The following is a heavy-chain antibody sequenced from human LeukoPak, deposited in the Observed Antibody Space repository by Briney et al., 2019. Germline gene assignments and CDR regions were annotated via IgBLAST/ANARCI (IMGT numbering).Heavy chain of an antibody. Sequence: ASVKVSCKASGYTFTGYYMHWVRQAPGQGLEWMGWINPNSGGTNYAQKFQGRVTMTRDTSISTAYMELSRLRSDDTAVYYRARGRPQAAGSWYFDYWGQGTLVTVSS. CDR1: GYTFTGYY. D-gene: IGHD6-13*01. V-gene: IGHV1-2*02. CDR2: INPNSGGT. CDR3: ARGRPQAAGSWYFDY. J-gene: IGHJ4*02.